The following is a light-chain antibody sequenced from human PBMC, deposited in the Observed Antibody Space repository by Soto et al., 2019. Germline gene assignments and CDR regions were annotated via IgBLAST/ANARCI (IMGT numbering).Light chain of an antibody. CDR1: QSVSSN. V-gene: IGKV3-15*01. CDR2: GAS. CDR3: QQYNNWLPSSFT. J-gene: IGKJ2*01. Sequence: EIVMTQSPATLSVSPGERATLSCRASQSVSSNLAWYQQKPGQAPRLLIYGASTRATGIPARLSGSGSGSEFALTVSSLQSQDFAVYYCQQYNNWLPSSFTFGQGTKLEIK.